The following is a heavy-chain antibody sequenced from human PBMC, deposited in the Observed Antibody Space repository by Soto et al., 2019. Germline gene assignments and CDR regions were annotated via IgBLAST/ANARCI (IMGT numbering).Heavy chain of an antibody. J-gene: IGHJ4*02. V-gene: IGHV3-53*04. CDR2: IYTGGYT. Sequence: EVQLVESGGGLVQPGGSLRLSCAASGFSVSGGYMYWVRQAPGKGLEWVSVIYTGGYTYYADSVRGRFTISRHNSKNTLYLQMNSLTTDDSAIYYCARNVDWGQGTVVTVSS. CDR3: ARNVD. CDR1: GFSVSGGY.